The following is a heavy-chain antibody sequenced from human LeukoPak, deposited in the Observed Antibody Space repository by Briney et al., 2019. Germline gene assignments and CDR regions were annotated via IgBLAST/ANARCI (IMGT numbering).Heavy chain of an antibody. D-gene: IGHD2-2*01. CDR3: ARDPHVVPAATGVDY. V-gene: IGHV4-34*01. CDR1: GGSFSGYY. Sequence: SETLSLTCAVYGGSFSGYYWSWIRQPPGKGLEWIGEINHSGGTNYNPSLKSRVTISVDTSKNQFSLKLSSVTAADTAVYYCARDPHVVPAATGVDYGAREPWSPSPQ. J-gene: IGHJ4*02. CDR2: INHSGGT.